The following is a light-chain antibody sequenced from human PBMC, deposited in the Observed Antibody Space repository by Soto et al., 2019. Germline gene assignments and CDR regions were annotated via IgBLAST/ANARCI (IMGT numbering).Light chain of an antibody. V-gene: IGKV1-5*01. CDR1: QSINNW. CDR2: AGF. Sequence: DIQMTQSPSTLSASVGDRVTITCRASQSINNWLAWYQQKPGKAPKLLIYAGFSLESGVPLRFSGSGFGTEFTLTISSLQPDDSATYYCQQYKRYSLTFGGGTRVEIK. CDR3: QQYKRYSLT. J-gene: IGKJ4*01.